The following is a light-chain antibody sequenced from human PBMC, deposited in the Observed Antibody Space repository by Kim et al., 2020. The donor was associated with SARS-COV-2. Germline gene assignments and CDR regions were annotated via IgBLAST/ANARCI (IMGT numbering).Light chain of an antibody. Sequence: SPGESATLSCRASQSVSSSYLTWDQQKPGQAPRLFIYGASSRATGIPDTFSGSGSGTDFTLTISRLEPEDFAVYYCQQYDSSPWTFGQGTKVDIK. CDR1: QSVSSSY. CDR2: GAS. J-gene: IGKJ1*01. CDR3: QQYDSSPWT. V-gene: IGKV3-20*01.